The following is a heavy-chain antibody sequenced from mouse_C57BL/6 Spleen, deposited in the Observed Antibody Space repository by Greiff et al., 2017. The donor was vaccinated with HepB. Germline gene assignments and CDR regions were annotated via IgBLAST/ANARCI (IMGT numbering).Heavy chain of an antibody. CDR2: INYDGSST. J-gene: IGHJ4*01. V-gene: IGHV5-16*01. CDR1: GFTFSDYY. D-gene: IGHD1-1*01. Sequence: EVKVVESEGGLVQPGSSMKLSCTASGFTFSDYYMAWVRQVPEKGLEWVANINYDGSSTYYLDSLKSRFIISRDNAKNILYLQMSSLKSEDTATYYCARGSPYYYGSSYGAMDYWGQGTSVTVSS. CDR3: ARGSPYYYGSSYGAMDY.